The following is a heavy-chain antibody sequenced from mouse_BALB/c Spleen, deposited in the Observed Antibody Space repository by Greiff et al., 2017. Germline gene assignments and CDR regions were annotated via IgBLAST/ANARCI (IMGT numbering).Heavy chain of an antibody. D-gene: IGHD2-1*01. CDR2: IWGDGST. J-gene: IGHJ4*01. Sequence: QVQLKESGPGLVAPSQCLSITCTASGFSLTGYGVNWVRQPPGKGLEWLGMIWGDGSTDYNSALKSRLSISKDNAKNQVFLKMNSLQTDDTARYYCARGGNNGDDAMDYWGQGTSGTVSS. CDR1: GFSLTGYG. CDR3: ARGGNNGDDAMDY. V-gene: IGHV2-6-7*01.